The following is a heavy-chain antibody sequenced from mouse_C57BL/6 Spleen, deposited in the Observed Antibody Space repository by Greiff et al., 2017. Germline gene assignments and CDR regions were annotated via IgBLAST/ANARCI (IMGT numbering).Heavy chain of an antibody. CDR3: TTGGDGYCKR. CDR2: IDPENGDT. D-gene: IGHD2-3*01. V-gene: IGHV14-4*01. J-gene: IGHJ3*02. Sequence: EVQLQQSGAELVRPGASVKLSCTASGFNIKDDYMHWVKQRPEQGLEWIGWIDPENGDTEYASKFQGKATITADTSSNTAYLQLSSLTSEDTAVYYCTTGGDGYCKRWGQEALVTVFA. CDR1: GFNIKDDY.